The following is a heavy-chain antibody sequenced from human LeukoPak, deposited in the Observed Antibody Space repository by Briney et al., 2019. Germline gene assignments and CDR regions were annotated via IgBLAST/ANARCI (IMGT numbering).Heavy chain of an antibody. CDR2: MNPNSGNT. CDR1: GYTFTSYD. V-gene: IGHV1-8*01. Sequence: ASVKVSCKASGYTFTSYDINWVRQATGQGLGWMGWMNPNSGNTGYAQKFQGRVTMTKNTSITTAYMELSSLRSEDTAVYYCARALSWTTDSYYYMDVWGKGTTVTVS. D-gene: IGHD3/OR15-3a*01. J-gene: IGHJ6*03. CDR3: ARALSWTTDSYYYMDV.